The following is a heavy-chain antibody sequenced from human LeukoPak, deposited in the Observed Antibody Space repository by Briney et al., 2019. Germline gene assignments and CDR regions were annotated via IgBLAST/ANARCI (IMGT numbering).Heavy chain of an antibody. D-gene: IGHD3-10*01. V-gene: IGHV1-18*01. CDR1: GYTFTSYG. CDR2: ISAYNGNT. Sequence: GASVKVSCKASGYTFTSYGISWVRQAPGQGLEWMGWISAYNGNTNHAQKFQDRVTMTTDTCTTTAYMELRSLRSDDTAVYYCARDNYGLDYWGQGTLVSVSS. J-gene: IGHJ4*02. CDR3: ARDNYGLDY.